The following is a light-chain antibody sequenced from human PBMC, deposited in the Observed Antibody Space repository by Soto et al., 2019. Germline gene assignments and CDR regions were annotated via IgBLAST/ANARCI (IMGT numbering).Light chain of an antibody. V-gene: IGLV2-14*01. CDR3: SSYTSSSTRV. J-gene: IGLJ1*01. CDR2: EVS. Sequence: QSALTQPASVSGSPGQSITISCTGTSSDVGGYNYVSWYEQHPGKAPKIMNYEVSNRPSGVSNRFSVSKSGNTASLTISGLQAEDEADYYCSSYTSSSTRVFGTGTKLTVL. CDR1: SSDVGGYNY.